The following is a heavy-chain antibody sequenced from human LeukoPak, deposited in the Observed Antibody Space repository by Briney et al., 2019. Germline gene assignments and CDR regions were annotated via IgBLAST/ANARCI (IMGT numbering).Heavy chain of an antibody. CDR3: AKETVVTAPPYYYGMDV. D-gene: IGHD2-21*02. J-gene: IGHJ6*02. Sequence: GGSLRLSCAASGFTFSNYGMHWVRQAPGKGLEWVAVISYDGSNKYYADSVKGRFTISRDNSKNTLYLQMNSLRAEDTAVYYCAKETVVTAPPYYYGMDVWGQGTTVTVSS. CDR1: GFTFSNYG. CDR2: ISYDGSNK. V-gene: IGHV3-30*18.